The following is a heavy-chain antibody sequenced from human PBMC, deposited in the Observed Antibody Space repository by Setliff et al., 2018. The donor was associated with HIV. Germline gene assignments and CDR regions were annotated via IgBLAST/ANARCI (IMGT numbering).Heavy chain of an antibody. J-gene: IGHJ3*02. CDR2: IYYSGST. Sequence: SETLSLTCTVSGGSISSSSYYWGWIRQPPGKGLEWIGSIYYSGSTYYSPSLKSRVTISVDTSKNQFSLKLSSVTAADTAVYYCARREVEMATHGDAFDIWGQGTMVTVSS. CDR1: GGSISSSSYY. V-gene: IGHV4-39*07. CDR3: ARREVEMATHGDAFDI. D-gene: IGHD5-12*01.